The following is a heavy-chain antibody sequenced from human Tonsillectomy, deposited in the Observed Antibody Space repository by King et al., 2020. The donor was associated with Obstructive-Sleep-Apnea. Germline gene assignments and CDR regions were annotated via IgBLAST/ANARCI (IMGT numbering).Heavy chain of an antibody. CDR1: GFTFDDYG. Sequence: VQLVESGGGSVQPGRSLRLSCAASGFTFDDYGMHWVRQAPGKGLEWVSGISWNSGSIDYADSVKGRFTISRDNAKNSLYLQMNSLRGEDTAFYYCAKDLSSGWYAPQDYWGQGTLVTVSS. J-gene: IGHJ4*02. D-gene: IGHD6-19*01. CDR2: ISWNSGSI. V-gene: IGHV3-9*01. CDR3: AKDLSSGWYAPQDY.